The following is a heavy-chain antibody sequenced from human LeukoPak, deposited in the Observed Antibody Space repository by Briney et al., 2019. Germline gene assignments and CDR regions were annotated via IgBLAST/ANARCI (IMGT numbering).Heavy chain of an antibody. Sequence: SQTLSLTCAVSGGSISSGGYSWSWIRQPPGKGLEWIGYIYHSGSTYYNPSLKSRVTISVDRSKNQFSLKLSSVTAADTAVYYCARYGYDSSGYYVDWYFDLWGRGTLDTVSS. J-gene: IGHJ2*01. CDR2: IYHSGST. V-gene: IGHV4-30-2*01. CDR1: GGSISSGGYS. CDR3: ARYGYDSSGYYVDWYFDL. D-gene: IGHD3-22*01.